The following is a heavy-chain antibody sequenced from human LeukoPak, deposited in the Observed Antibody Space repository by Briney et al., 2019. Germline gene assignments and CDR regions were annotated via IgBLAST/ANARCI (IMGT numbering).Heavy chain of an antibody. CDR1: GFTFSSYS. Sequence: PGGSLRLSCAASGFTFSSYSMNWVRQAPGKGLEWVSSISSSSSHIYYADSVKGRFTISRDNAKNSLYLQMNSLRAEDTAVYYCARNNGYYFDYWGQGTLVTVSS. CDR2: ISSSSSHI. D-gene: IGHD1-14*01. CDR3: ARNNGYYFDY. J-gene: IGHJ4*02. V-gene: IGHV3-21*01.